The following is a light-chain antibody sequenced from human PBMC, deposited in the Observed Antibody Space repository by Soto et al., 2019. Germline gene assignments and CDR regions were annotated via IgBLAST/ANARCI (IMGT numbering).Light chain of an antibody. CDR2: DDS. CDR1: NIRTKS. V-gene: IGLV3-21*02. CDR3: QVWDSGSEHEV. Sequence: SYELAQPPSVSVAPGQTARITCGGNNIRTKSVHWYQQKPGQAPVLVVCDDSDRPSGIPERFSGSNSGNKATLTISRVEAGDEDDYFCQVWDSGSEHEVFGAGTKVTVL. J-gene: IGLJ1*01.